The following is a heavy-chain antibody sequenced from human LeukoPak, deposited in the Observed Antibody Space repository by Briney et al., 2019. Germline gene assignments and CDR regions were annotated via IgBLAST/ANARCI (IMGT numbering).Heavy chain of an antibody. CDR3: AGRRVLDASFDY. J-gene: IGHJ4*02. D-gene: IGHD3-16*01. CDR2: ISGGST. CDR1: GFTVSSNE. V-gene: IGHV3-38-3*01. Sequence: QPGGSLRLSCAASGFTVSSNEMSWVRQAPGKGLEWVSSISGGSTYYADSRKGRFTISRDNSKNTLFLQMNRLRAEDTAVYYCAGRRVLDASFDYCGQGTLVTVSS.